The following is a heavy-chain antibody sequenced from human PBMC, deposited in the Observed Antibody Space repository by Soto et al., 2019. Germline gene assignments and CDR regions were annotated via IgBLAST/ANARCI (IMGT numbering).Heavy chain of an antibody. J-gene: IGHJ4*02. Sequence: GGSLRLSCAASEFTFSNYAMNWVRQAPGKGLEWVANIKGNRSKIYYVDSVRGRFTISRDYAESSLYLQMNTLIAEDTDVYFCARDVGFDYVNWGQGTLVTVSS. CDR1: EFTFSNYA. D-gene: IGHD3-16*01. V-gene: IGHV3-7*01. CDR3: ARDVGFDYVN. CDR2: IKGNRSKI.